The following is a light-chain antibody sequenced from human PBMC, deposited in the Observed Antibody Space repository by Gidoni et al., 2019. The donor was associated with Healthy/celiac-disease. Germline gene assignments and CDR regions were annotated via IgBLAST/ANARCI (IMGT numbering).Light chain of an antibody. CDR2: AAS. CDR3: QQSYSTPXT. V-gene: IGKV1-39*01. J-gene: IGKJ1*01. CDR1: QSISSY. Sequence: DIQMTQSPSSLSASVGDRVTITCRASQSISSYLNWYQQKPGKAPKLLIYAASSLQSGVPSRFSGSGSGTDFTLTISSLQPEDFATYYCQQSYSTPXTFGQGTKVKSN.